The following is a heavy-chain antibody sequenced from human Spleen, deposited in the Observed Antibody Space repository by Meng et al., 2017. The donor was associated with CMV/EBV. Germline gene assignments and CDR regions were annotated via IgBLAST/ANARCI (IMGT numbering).Heavy chain of an antibody. CDR2: IYPGDSDT. V-gene: IGHV5-51*01. CDR3: ARRYCSSTSCYYFDY. J-gene: IGHJ4*02. CDR1: GYSFTSYW. Sequence: SGYSFTSYWIGWVRQMPGKGLEWMGIIYPGDSDTRYSPSFQGQVTISADKSISTAYLQWSSLKASDTAMYYCARRYCSSTSCYYFDYWGQGTLVTVSS. D-gene: IGHD2-2*01.